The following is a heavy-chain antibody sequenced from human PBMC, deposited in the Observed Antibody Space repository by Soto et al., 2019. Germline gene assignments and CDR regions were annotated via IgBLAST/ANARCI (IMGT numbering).Heavy chain of an antibody. J-gene: IGHJ6*02. CDR3: ASCVLERHYYRCMDV. V-gene: IGHV1-3*01. Sequence: ASVKVSCKASGYSFTSYTLHWVRQAPGQRLEWMGRINAGNGNTKYSQMFQGRVTISRDTSANTAYMELSSLRSEDTAVYYCASCVLERHYYRCMDVWGQGPMVTVFS. CDR1: GYSFTSYT. CDR2: INAGNGNT. D-gene: IGHD1-1*01.